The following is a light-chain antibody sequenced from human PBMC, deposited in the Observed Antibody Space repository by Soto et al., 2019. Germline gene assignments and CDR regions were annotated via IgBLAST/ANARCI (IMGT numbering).Light chain of an antibody. CDR1: SSDVGGYNY. CDR3: SSYGSTSTRYV. V-gene: IGLV2-14*01. Sequence: QSPLSQPASVSGSPGQSITISCTGTSSDVGGYNYVSWYQQHPGKAPKLMIYEVSNRPSGVSNRFSGSKSGNTASLTISGLQAEDEADYFCSSYGSTSTRYVFGTGTKLTVL. J-gene: IGLJ1*01. CDR2: EVS.